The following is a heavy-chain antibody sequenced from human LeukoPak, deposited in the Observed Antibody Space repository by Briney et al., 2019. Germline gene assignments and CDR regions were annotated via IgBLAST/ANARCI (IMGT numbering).Heavy chain of an antibody. J-gene: IGHJ4*02. Sequence: ASVKVSCKASGYTFTNYDIMWVRQATGQGPEWMGWMYSNSGNTGYAQKFQGGVTMTRDTSINTAYMELHSLTSEDTAVYYCARGRGGTVVRGYLDYWGQGTLVTVSS. CDR2: MYSNSGNT. CDR3: ARGRGGTVVRGYLDY. D-gene: IGHD3-10*01. CDR1: GYTFTNYD. V-gene: IGHV1-8*01.